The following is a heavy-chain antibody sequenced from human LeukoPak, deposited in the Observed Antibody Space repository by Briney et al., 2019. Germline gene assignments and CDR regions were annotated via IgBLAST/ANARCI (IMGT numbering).Heavy chain of an antibody. CDR2: INHSGST. CDR1: GGSFSGYY. CDR3: ARVNSSGWYVDWFDP. V-gene: IGHV4-34*01. Sequence: PSETLSLTCAVYGGSFSGYYWSWIRQPPGKGLEWIGEINHSGSTNHNPSLKSRVTISVDTSKNQFSLKLSSVTAADTAVYYCARVNSSGWYVDWFDPWGQGTLVTVSS. D-gene: IGHD6-19*01. J-gene: IGHJ5*02.